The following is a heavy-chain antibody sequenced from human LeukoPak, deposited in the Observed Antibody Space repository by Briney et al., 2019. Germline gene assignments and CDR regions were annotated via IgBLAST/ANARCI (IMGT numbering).Heavy chain of an antibody. D-gene: IGHD6-19*01. CDR2: IQSKNDGTTT. V-gene: IGHV3-15*01. Sequence: SRGSLRLSCAASGFSFSDAWMNWVRQDPGKGLEWVGRIQSKNDGTTTDYAAPVKGRFAISRDDSKNTLYLQMNSLKTEDTGVYYCTTGGMYSSGWYPWHWGQGNLVSVSS. CDR3: TTGGMYSSGWYPWH. CDR1: GFSFSDAW. J-gene: IGHJ4*02.